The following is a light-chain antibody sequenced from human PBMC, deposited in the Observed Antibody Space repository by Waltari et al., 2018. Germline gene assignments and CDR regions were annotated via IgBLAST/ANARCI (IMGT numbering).Light chain of an antibody. CDR3: SSYISSSTLEL. CDR2: DVS. J-gene: IGLJ2*01. CDR1: SSDVGGYNY. Sequence: QSALTQPASVSGSPGQSITISCTGTSSDVGGYNYVSWYQQHPGKAPKLMIYDVSNLPSGVSNRFAGSKSGNTASLTISGLQAEDEADYYCSSYISSSTLELFGGGTSLTVL. V-gene: IGLV2-14*03.